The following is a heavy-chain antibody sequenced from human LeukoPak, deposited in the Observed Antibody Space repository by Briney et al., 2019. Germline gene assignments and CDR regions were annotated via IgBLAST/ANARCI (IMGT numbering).Heavy chain of an antibody. J-gene: IGHJ4*02. CDR3: AKDRGVAVAARSDFDY. CDR1: GFTFSNFA. CDR2: VTGDSGTT. V-gene: IGHV3-23*01. Sequence: GGSLRLSCVASGFTFSNFAMNWVRQAPGKGLEWVSVVTGDSGTTHYADSVKGRFTISRGNSKNTVYLQMNSLRAEDTAVYYCAKDRGVAVAARSDFDYWGQGTLVTVSS. D-gene: IGHD6-19*01.